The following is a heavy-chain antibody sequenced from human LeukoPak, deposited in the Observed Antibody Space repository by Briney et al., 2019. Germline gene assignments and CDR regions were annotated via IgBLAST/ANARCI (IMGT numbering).Heavy chain of an antibody. V-gene: IGHV3-53*01. Sequence: GGSLRLSCAASGITVSSNYMSWVRQAPGKGLEWVSFVSSGGSTYYADSVKGRFTITRDNPKNTLCLQMNGVRAEHTAMYYCARDTPPDYWGQGTLVTVSS. J-gene: IGHJ4*02. CDR3: ARDTPPDY. CDR2: VSSGGST. CDR1: GITVSSNY.